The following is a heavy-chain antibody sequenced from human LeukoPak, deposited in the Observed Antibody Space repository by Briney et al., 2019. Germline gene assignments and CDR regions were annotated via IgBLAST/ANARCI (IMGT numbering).Heavy chain of an antibody. Sequence: SETLSLTCTVSGGSISNSYWNWIRQPPGKGPEWIGYISYSGTTNSNPSLKSRVTLSVDTSKNELSLKLSSVTAADTAVYYCARRASRENYFDYWGQGTPVTVSS. V-gene: IGHV4-59*08. CDR1: GGSISNSY. J-gene: IGHJ4*02. CDR2: ISYSGTT. CDR3: ARRASRENYFDY. D-gene: IGHD5-24*01.